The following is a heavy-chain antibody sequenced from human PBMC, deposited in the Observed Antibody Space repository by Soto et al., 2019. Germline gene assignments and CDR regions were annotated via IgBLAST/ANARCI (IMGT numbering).Heavy chain of an antibody. Sequence: GESLKISCKGSGYSFTSYWIGWVRQMPGKGLEWMGIIYPGDSDTRYSPSFQGQVTISADKSISTAYLQWSSLKASDTAVYYCARLPGRQRQNKYYYYYGMDVWGQGTTVSVSS. J-gene: IGHJ6*02. CDR2: IYPGDSDT. V-gene: IGHV5-51*01. CDR1: GYSFTSYW. CDR3: ARLPGRQRQNKYYYYYGMDV. D-gene: IGHD5-18*01.